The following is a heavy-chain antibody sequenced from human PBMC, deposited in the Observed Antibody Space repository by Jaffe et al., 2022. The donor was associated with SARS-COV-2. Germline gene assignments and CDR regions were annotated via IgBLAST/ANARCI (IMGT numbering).Heavy chain of an antibody. J-gene: IGHJ4*02. Sequence: EVQLLESGGGLVQPGGSLRLSCAASGFTFITYAMSWVRRAPGKGLEWVSTAGGTTYYADSVKGRFTISRDSSRNTLYLQMNSLRAEDTAVYYCAKGGDNLSYFDFWGQGTLVTVSS. V-gene: IGHV3-23*01. D-gene: IGHD1-20*01. CDR1: GFTFITYA. CDR2: AGGTT. CDR3: AKGGDNLSYFDF.